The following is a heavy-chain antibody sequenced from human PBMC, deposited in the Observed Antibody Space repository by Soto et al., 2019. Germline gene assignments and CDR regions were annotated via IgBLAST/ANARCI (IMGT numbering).Heavy chain of an antibody. CDR2: IYYSGST. CDR1: GGSISSYY. CDR3: ARGPTVTTFYCGLDV. V-gene: IGHV4-59*01. Sequence: QVQLQESGPGLVKPSETLSLTCTVSGGSISSYYWSWIRQPPGKGLEWIGYIYYSGSTNYNPSLKSRITMSVDTSKKQFSLRLSSVTAADTAVYYCARGPTVTTFYCGLDVWGQGTTVTVSS. D-gene: IGHD4-17*01. J-gene: IGHJ6*02.